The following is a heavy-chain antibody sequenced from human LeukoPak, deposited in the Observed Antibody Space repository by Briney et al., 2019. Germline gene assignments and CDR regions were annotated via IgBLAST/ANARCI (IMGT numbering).Heavy chain of an antibody. J-gene: IGHJ4*02. D-gene: IGHD3-16*02. CDR2: IRYDGSNK. CDR3: AKRGPLTFGGVIVGGGFDY. Sequence: PGGSLRLSCAASGFTFSSYSMNWVRQAPGKGLEWVAFIRYDGSNKYYADSVKGRFTISRDNSKNTLYLQMNSLRAEDTAVYYCAKRGPLTFGGVIVGGGFDYWGQGTLVTVSS. V-gene: IGHV3-30*02. CDR1: GFTFSSYS.